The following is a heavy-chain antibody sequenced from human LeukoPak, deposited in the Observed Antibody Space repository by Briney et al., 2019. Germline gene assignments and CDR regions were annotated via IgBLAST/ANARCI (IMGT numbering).Heavy chain of an antibody. CDR2: IKEDGSEK. J-gene: IGHJ1*01. CDR3: AEAEVTRIRDPYH. Sequence: GGSLRLSCAASGFTFRNYWMSWVRQAPGKGLEWVANIKEDGSEKYYVDSVKGRFTISRDNAKDSLYLQMNSLRVEDTAVYYCAEAEVTRIRDPYHWGQGTLVTVSS. D-gene: IGHD2-15*01. V-gene: IGHV3-7*01. CDR1: GFTFRNYW.